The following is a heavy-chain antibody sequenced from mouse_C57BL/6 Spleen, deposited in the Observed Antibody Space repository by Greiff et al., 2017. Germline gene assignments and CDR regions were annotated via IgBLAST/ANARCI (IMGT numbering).Heavy chain of an antibody. Sequence: VQLQQSGPELVKPGASVKISCKASGYTFTDYYMNWVKQSHGKSLEWIGDINPNNGGTSYNQKFKGKATLTVDKSSSTAYMELRSLTSEDSAVYYCARSGLLRRDWVAYWGQGTLVTVSA. V-gene: IGHV1-26*01. CDR2: INPNNGGT. J-gene: IGHJ3*01. CDR1: GYTFTDYY. D-gene: IGHD2-3*01. CDR3: ARSGLLRRDWVAY.